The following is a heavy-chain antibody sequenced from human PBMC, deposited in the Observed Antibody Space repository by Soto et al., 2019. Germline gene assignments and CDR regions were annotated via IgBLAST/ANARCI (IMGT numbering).Heavy chain of an antibody. V-gene: IGHV3-53*01. J-gene: IGHJ4*02. Sequence: ESGGGLIQPGGSLRLSCAASGFTVSSNYMSWVRQAPGKGLEWVSVIYSGGSTYYADSVKGRFTISRDNSKNTLYLQMNSLRAEDTAVYYCARHTSGYSYGWGYWGQGTLVTVSS. CDR1: GFTVSSNY. CDR3: ARHTSGYSYGWGY. D-gene: IGHD5-18*01. CDR2: IYSGGST.